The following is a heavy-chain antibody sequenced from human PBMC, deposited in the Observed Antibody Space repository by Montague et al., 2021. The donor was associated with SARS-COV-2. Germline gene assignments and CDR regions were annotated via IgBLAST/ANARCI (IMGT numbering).Heavy chain of an antibody. CDR1: GFTFSSYE. CDR2: ISSSGSTI. CDR3: ARDRPRIVGATDFDY. Sequence: SLRLSCAASGFTFSSYEMNWVRQAPGKGLEWVSYISSSGSTIYYADSVKGRFTIFRDNAKNSLYLQMNSLRAEDTAVYYCARDRPRIVGATDFDYWGQGTLVTVSS. J-gene: IGHJ4*02. V-gene: IGHV3-48*03. D-gene: IGHD1-26*01.